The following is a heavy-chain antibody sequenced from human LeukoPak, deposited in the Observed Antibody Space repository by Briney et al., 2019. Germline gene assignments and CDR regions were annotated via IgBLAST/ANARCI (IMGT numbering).Heavy chain of an antibody. J-gene: IGHJ1*01. V-gene: IGHV3-72*01. D-gene: IGHD3-10*01. CDR1: GFTFSDHY. CDR2: SRNKGNSYTT. Sequence: PGGSLRLSCAASGFTFSDHYMDWVRRAPGKGLQWVGRSRNKGNSYTTEYAASVKGRFTISRDDSKKSMYLQMNSLKTEDTAVYYCARDSGHWGQGTLVTVSS. CDR3: ARDSGH.